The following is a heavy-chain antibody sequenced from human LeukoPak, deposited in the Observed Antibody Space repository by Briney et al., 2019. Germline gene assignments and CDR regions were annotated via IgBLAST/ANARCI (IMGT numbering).Heavy chain of an antibody. V-gene: IGHV3-7*01. CDR3: ARDLEEYCSGGSCSLFDY. Sequence: GGSLRLSCAASGFTFSSYWMSWVRQAPGKGLEWVANMKQDGSDKYYVDSVKGRFTISRDNAKNSLYLQMNSLRAEDTAVYYCARDLEEYCSGGSCSLFDYWGQGTLVTVSS. CDR1: GFTFSSYW. CDR2: MKQDGSDK. J-gene: IGHJ4*02. D-gene: IGHD2-15*01.